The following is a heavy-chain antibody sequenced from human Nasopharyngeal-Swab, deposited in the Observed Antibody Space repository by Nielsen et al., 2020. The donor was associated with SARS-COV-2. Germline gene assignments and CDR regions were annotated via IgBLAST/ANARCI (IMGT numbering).Heavy chain of an antibody. CDR2: IYSGGST. CDR1: GFTVSSNY. D-gene: IGHD2-2*01. V-gene: IGHV3-53*01. Sequence: GESLKISCAASGFTVSSNYISWVRQAPGKGLEWVSVIYSGGSTYYADSVKGRFTISRDNSKNTLYLQMNSLRAEDTAVYYCARREVGCSSTSCYDYWGQGTLVTVSS. CDR3: ARREVGCSSTSCYDY. J-gene: IGHJ4*02.